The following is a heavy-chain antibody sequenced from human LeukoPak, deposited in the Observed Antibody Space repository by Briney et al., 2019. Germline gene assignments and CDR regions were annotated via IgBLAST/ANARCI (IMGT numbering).Heavy chain of an antibody. V-gene: IGHV1-69*05. CDR2: IIPIFGTA. Sequence: GASVKVSCKASGGTFSSYAISWVRQAPGQGLEWMGGIIPIFGTANYAQKFQGRVTITTDESTSTAYMELSGLRSEDTAVYYCARGLKSRFDPWGQGTLVTVSS. J-gene: IGHJ5*02. CDR3: ARGLKSRFDP. CDR1: GGTFSSYA.